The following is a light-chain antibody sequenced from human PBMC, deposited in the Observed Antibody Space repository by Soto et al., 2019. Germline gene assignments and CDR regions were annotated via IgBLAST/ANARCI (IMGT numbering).Light chain of an antibody. Sequence: EIVLTQSPGTLSLSPGERATLSCRASQSVSSNYLAWYQQKPGQAPRLLIYDASSRATGIPDRFSGSGSGTDFTLTISRLGPEDFAVYYCQRYGSSITFGQGTRLEIK. V-gene: IGKV3-20*01. J-gene: IGKJ5*01. CDR1: QSVSSNY. CDR2: DAS. CDR3: QRYGSSIT.